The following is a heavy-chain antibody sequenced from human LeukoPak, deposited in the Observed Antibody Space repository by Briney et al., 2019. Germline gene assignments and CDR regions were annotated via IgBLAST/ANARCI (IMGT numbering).Heavy chain of an antibody. V-gene: IGHV3-21*01. J-gene: IGHJ4*02. CDR1: GFTFSSYS. CDR3: ARDDDILTGYPFDY. D-gene: IGHD3-9*01. Sequence: GGSLRLSCAASGFTFSSYSMNWARQAPGKGLEWVSSISSSSSYIYYADSVKGRFTISRDNAKNSLYLQMNSLRAEDTAVYYCARDDDILTGYPFDYWGQGTLVTVSS. CDR2: ISSSSSYI.